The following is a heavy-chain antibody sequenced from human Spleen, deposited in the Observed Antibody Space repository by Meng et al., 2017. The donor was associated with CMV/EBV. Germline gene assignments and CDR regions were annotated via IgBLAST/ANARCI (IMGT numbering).Heavy chain of an antibody. CDR3: ARGGGSYHDY. Sequence: GESLKISCAASGFTFSNYWMHWVRQAPGKGLVWVSRINSDGSNTGYADSVKGRFTISRDNAQLHLQMNSLRAENTAVYYCARGGGSYHDYWGQGTLVTVSS. D-gene: IGHD1-26*01. J-gene: IGHJ4*02. CDR1: GFTFSNYW. V-gene: IGHV3-74*01. CDR2: INSDGSNT.